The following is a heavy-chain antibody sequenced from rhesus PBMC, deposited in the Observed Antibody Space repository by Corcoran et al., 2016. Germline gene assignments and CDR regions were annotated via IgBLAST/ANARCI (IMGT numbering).Heavy chain of an antibody. Sequence: QLRLQESGPGLVKPSETLSLTCEVSGGSISTSWWTWIRQSSGRKFEWIGRILPSNGETHYNPSLDSRVTISRDTSKNQFSLKLTSMTAADTAVYYCGRPGYDNDFWGQGILVTVSS. CDR2: ILPSNGET. D-gene: IGHD2-2*01. J-gene: IGHJ4*01. CDR3: GRPGYDNDF. CDR1: GGSISTSW. V-gene: IGHV4-173*01.